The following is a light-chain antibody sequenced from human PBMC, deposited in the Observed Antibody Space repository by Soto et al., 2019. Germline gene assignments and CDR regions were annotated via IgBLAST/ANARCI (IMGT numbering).Light chain of an antibody. CDR2: EVR. Sequence: QSALTQPASVSGSPGQSITISCTGTSSDVGGYNFVSWYQQHPGKAPKLMIYEVRNRPSGVSNRFSGSKSGTTASLTISGLQAEDESDFYCSSYTSSSTWVFGGGTQLTVL. J-gene: IGLJ3*02. CDR1: SSDVGGYNF. V-gene: IGLV2-14*01. CDR3: SSYTSSSTWV.